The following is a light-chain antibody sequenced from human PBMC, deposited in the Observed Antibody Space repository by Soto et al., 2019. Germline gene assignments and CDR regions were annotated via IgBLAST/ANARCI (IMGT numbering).Light chain of an antibody. V-gene: IGKV3-15*01. J-gene: IGKJ1*01. CDR3: QHYDVWPTVT. CDR1: QSVSNR. CDR2: GVS. Sequence: EVVVTQSPATLSVSPGERATLSCRASQSVSNRIAWYQQRPGQAPRLVVYGVSTRATDIPDRFSGSGSGTEFTLNISSLKAEDFAVYYCQHYDVWPTVTFGQGTKVEIK.